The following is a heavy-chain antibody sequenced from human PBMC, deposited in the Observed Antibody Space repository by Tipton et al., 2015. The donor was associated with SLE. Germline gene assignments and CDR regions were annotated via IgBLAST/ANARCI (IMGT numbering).Heavy chain of an antibody. CDR1: GGSISSSSYY. CDR3: ARSLDAAALFDY. V-gene: IGHV4-39*07. D-gene: IGHD2-2*01. Sequence: TLSLTCTVSGGSISSSSYYWGWIRQPPGKGLEWIGRIYYSGSSYYNPSLKSRVTISVDTSKNQFSLKLSSVTAADTAVYYCARSLDAAALFDYWGQGALVTVSS. CDR2: IYYSGSS. J-gene: IGHJ4*02.